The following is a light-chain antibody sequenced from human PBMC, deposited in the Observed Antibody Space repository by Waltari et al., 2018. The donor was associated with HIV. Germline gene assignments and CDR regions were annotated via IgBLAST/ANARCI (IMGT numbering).Light chain of an antibody. CDR2: ASY. J-gene: IGLJ2*01. CDR3: QTYDSSLSGPV. V-gene: IGLV1-40*01. Sequence: QSVLTQPPSVSGAPGQRVTISCTGTSSNIGAGYDIHWYQQRPGTAPKLLIYASYNRPSGVPDRFSGSKSGTSASLAITGLQAEDEADYYCQTYDSSLSGPVFGGGTKLTVL. CDR1: SSNIGAGYD.